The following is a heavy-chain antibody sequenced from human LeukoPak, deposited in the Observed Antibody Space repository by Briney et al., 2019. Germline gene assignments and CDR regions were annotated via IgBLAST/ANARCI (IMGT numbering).Heavy chain of an antibody. CDR1: GFTVSSNY. D-gene: IGHD6-13*01. CDR2: IYSGGST. CDR3: ASLAAAGPYDY. J-gene: IGHJ4*02. Sequence: GGSLRLSCAASGFTVSSNYMSWVRQAPGKGLEWVSVIYSGGSTYYADSVKGRFTISRDNSKNTLYLQMNSLRAEDTAVYYCASLAAAGPYDYWGQGTLVTVSS. V-gene: IGHV3-66*01.